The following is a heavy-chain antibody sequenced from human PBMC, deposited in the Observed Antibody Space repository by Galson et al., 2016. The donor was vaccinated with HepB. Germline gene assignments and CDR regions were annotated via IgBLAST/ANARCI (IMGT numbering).Heavy chain of an antibody. CDR1: GGTIINYA. Sequence: SVKVSCKASGGTIINYAVSWVRQAPGQGLEWMGGIIPMFGTVNYAQRFQAKVTLIADESTATVYMVLSSLRSEDTAVYYCASGQDIVPGPTTMYYYGMDVWGQGTTVTVSS. J-gene: IGHJ6*02. D-gene: IGHD2-8*01. CDR3: ASGQDIVPGPTTMYYYGMDV. CDR2: IIPMFGTV. V-gene: IGHV1-69*13.